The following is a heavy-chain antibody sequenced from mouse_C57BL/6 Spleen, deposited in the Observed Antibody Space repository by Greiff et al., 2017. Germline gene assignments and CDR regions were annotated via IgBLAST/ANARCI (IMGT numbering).Heavy chain of an antibody. D-gene: IGHD2-3*01. CDR3: ARDGYSSWFAY. Sequence: VQLQQSVAELVRPGASVKLSCTASGFNIQHTYMHWVKQRPEQGLEWIGRIDPANGHPKYAPKFQGKATITADPSSNTASLQLSSLTSEDTAIYYCARDGYSSWFAYWGQGTLVTVSA. V-gene: IGHV14-3*01. CDR1: GFNIQHTY. CDR2: IDPANGHP. J-gene: IGHJ3*01.